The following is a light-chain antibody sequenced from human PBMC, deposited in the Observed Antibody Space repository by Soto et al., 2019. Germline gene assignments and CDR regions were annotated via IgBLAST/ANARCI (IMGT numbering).Light chain of an antibody. CDR3: QHYDSLPLT. V-gene: IGKV1-33*01. CDR1: QDITNY. CDR2: DAS. Sequence: DIQMTQSPSSLSASVGDRVTMTCQASQDITNYLNWYQQKPGKAPKLLIYDASNLETGVPSRFSGSGSGTDFSLTISSLQPEDIATYYCQHYDSLPLTFGGGTKVEI. J-gene: IGKJ4*01.